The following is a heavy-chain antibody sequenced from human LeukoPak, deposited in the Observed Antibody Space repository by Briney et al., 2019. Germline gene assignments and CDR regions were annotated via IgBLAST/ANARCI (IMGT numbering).Heavy chain of an antibody. CDR3: ARVGTTSNFYYYYGMDV. CDR2: ISGDGSTT. CDR1: GFTFSSYW. V-gene: IGHV3-74*01. J-gene: IGHJ6*02. D-gene: IGHD2/OR15-2a*01. Sequence: PGGSLRLSCAASGFTFSSYWMHWVRQAPGMGLVWVSRISGDGSTTSYADSVKGRFTIPRDNAKNTLYLQMNSLRAEDTAVYYCARVGTTSNFYYYYGMDVWGQGTTVTVSS.